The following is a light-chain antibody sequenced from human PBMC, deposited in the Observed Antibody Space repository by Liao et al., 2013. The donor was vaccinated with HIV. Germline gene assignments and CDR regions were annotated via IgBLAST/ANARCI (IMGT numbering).Light chain of an antibody. V-gene: IGLV3-1*01. J-gene: IGLJ3*02. CDR3: QAWDSNSWV. CDR1: GLGDKY. CDR2: EDT. Sequence: SYEMTQPPSVSVSPGQTASVTCSGDGLGDKYVSWYQQRPGHSPILVIYEDTKRPSGIPERFSGSNSGNTATLTHQRDPDLWMRLTINCQAWDSNSWVFGGGTELTVL.